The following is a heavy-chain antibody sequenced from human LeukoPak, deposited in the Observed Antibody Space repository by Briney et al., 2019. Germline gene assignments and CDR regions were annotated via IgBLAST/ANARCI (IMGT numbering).Heavy chain of an antibody. V-gene: IGHV1-2*02. CDR2: INPNGGGT. J-gene: IGHJ4*02. CDR1: GYTFIGHY. D-gene: IGHD6-19*01. Sequence: GASVKVSCKSSGYTFIGHYRHWLRQAPGQGLEWMGWINPNGGGTNYAQNFQGRFTMTRDTSISTAYMELSSLTSDGTADYYCARGLWLTDYWGQGTLVTVSS. CDR3: ARGLWLTDY.